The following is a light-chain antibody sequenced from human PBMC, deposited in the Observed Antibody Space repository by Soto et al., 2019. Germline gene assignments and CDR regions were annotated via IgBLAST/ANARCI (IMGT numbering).Light chain of an antibody. CDR1: QGINDN. J-gene: IGKJ5*01. CDR2: GAF. Sequence: IQMTHSPSAMSASVGDRVTITCRASQGINDNLAWFQQKPGQVPKRLIYGAFSLQRGVPSRFSGSGSGTDFTLTISSLQPEDFATYYCQQLNTYPITFGQGTRLEI. V-gene: IGKV1-17*03. CDR3: QQLNTYPIT.